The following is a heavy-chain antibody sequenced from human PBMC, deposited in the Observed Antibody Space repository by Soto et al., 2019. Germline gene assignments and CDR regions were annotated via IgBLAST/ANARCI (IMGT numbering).Heavy chain of an antibody. Sequence: SVPLSLTCRVADGNIRSGDYYRSRKSQPPGKGLEWIGYIYYSGSTYYNPSLKSRVTISVDKSISTAYLQWSSLKASDTAMYYCARLRLHPPNLFALWGQGTLVTVSS. D-gene: IGHD6-25*01. CDR3: ARLRLHPPNLFAL. J-gene: IGHJ5*02. V-gene: IGHV4-30-4*01. CDR1: DGNIRSGDYY. CDR2: IYYSGST.